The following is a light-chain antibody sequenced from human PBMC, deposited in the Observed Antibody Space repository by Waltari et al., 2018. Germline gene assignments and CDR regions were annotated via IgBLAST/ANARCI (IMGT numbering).Light chain of an antibody. V-gene: IGLV3-10*01. Sequence: SYELTQPPSVSVSPGQTARITCSGDALPKKYAYWYQQKSGQAPVLVIVEDSKRPSGIPERFPGSTSGTMATLTISGAQMEDEADYYCYSADSSGNHWVFGGGTKLTVL. CDR3: YSADSSGNHWV. CDR2: EDS. CDR1: ALPKKY. J-gene: IGLJ3*02.